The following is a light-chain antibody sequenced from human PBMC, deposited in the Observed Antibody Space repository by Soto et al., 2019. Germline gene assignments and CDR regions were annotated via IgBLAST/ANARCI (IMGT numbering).Light chain of an antibody. CDR2: DVS. Sequence: QSVLTQPASVSGSPGQSITISCTGASSNVGDYNYISWYQRHPGKAPKLMIYDVSHRPSGVSNRFSGSKSGNTASLTISGLQAEDEADYYCSSYTSINTLVFGGGTQLTVL. V-gene: IGLV2-14*03. CDR3: SSYTSINTLV. CDR1: SSNVGDYNY. J-gene: IGLJ2*01.